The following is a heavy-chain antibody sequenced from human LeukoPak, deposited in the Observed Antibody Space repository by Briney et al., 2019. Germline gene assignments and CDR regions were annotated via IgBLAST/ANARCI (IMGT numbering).Heavy chain of an antibody. CDR3: ARGRRQGRCSSTSCYSYYFDY. D-gene: IGHD2-2*01. CDR1: GYTFTSYD. V-gene: IGHV1-8*03. CDR2: MNPNSGNT. J-gene: IGHJ4*02. Sequence: ASVKVSCKASGYTFTSYDIKWMRQATGQGLEWMGWMNPNSGNTGYAQKFQGRVTITRNTSISTAYMELSSLRSEDTAVYYCARGRRQGRCSSTSCYSYYFDYWGQGTLVTVSS.